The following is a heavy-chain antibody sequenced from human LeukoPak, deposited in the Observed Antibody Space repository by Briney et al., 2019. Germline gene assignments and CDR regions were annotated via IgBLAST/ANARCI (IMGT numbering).Heavy chain of an antibody. CDR3: ARFSSTDDAFDI. Sequence: SGTLSLTCTVSGGSISSYYWSWIRQPPGKGLEWIGYIYYSGSTNYNPSLKSRVTISVDTSKNQFSLKLSSVTAVDTAVYYCARFSSTDDAFDIWGQGTMVTVSS. CDR1: GGSISSYY. V-gene: IGHV4-59*01. J-gene: IGHJ3*02. CDR2: IYYSGST.